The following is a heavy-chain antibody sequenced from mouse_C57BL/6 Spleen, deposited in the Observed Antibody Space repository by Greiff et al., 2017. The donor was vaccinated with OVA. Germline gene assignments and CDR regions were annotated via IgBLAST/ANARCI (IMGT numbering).Heavy chain of an antibody. CDR3: ALPLYYGSSDYAMDY. Sequence: QVQLQQSGPGLVQPSQSLSITCTVSGFSFTSYGVHWVRQSPGKGLEWLGVIWSGGSTDYNAAFISRLSISKDNSKCQVFFKMNSLQADDTAIYYCALPLYYGSSDYAMDYWGQGTSVTVSS. CDR2: IWSGGST. V-gene: IGHV2-2*01. D-gene: IGHD1-1*01. CDR1: GFSFTSYG. J-gene: IGHJ4*01.